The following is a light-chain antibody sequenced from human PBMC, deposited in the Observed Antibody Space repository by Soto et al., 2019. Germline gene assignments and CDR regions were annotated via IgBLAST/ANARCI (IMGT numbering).Light chain of an antibody. Sequence: EIVMTQSPATLSVSPGERATLSCRASQSVSSTLAWYQQKPGQAPRLHIYGASTRTTGIPARFSGSGSGTEFTLTISSLQSEDFAVYYCQQYNNWPWTFGQGTKVEIK. CDR2: GAS. CDR1: QSVSST. CDR3: QQYNNWPWT. V-gene: IGKV3-15*01. J-gene: IGKJ1*01.